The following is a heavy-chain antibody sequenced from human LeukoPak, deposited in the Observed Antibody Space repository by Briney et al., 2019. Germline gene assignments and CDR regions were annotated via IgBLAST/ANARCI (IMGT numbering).Heavy chain of an antibody. CDR1: GFTFSNAW. CDR3: ATESKTYYYDSSGSGTSLDY. CDR2: IKSKTDGGTT. D-gene: IGHD3-22*01. J-gene: IGHJ4*02. V-gene: IGHV3-15*01. Sequence: GGSLRLSCAASGFTFSNAWMSWVRQAPGKGLEWVGRIKSKTDGGTTYYSAPVKGRFIISRDDSRNTLNLQMNSLKTEDTAVYHCATESKTYYYDSSGSGTSLDYWGQGTLVTVSS.